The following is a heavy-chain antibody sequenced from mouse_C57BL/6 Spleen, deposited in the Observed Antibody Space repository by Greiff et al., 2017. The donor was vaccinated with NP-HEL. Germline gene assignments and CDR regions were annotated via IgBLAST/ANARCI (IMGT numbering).Heavy chain of an antibody. CDR1: GFTFSSYG. Sequence: EVQLVESGGDLVKPGGSLKLSCAASGFTFSSYGMSWVRQTPDKRLEWVATISSGGSYTYYPDSVKGRFTISRDNAKNTLYLQMSSLKSEDTAMYYCARHGGNYDYAMDYWGQGTSVTVSS. CDR3: ARHGGNYDYAMDY. J-gene: IGHJ4*01. D-gene: IGHD2-1*01. V-gene: IGHV5-6*01. CDR2: ISSGGSYT.